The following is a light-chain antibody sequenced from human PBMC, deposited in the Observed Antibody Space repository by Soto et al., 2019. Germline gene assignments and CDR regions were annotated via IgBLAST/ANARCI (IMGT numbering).Light chain of an antibody. J-gene: IGKJ4*01. CDR3: QQYGSSPLT. CDR2: GTS. CDR1: QSVSSSY. Sequence: DIVLTQSPGTLSLSPGDRATLSCRASQSVSSSYLAWYRQKPGQAPRLLIHGTSSRATGTPDRFTGSGSGTDFTLTITRLESEDFAVYYCQQYGSSPLTFGGGTKVDIK. V-gene: IGKV3-20*01.